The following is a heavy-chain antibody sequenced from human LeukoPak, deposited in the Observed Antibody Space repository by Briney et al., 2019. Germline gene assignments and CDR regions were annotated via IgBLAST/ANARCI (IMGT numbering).Heavy chain of an antibody. CDR1: GFTFDDYA. CDR2: ISWNSGSI. D-gene: IGHD1-26*01. J-gene: IGHJ3*02. CDR3: GIVGATDDAFDI. V-gene: IGHV3-9*01. Sequence: GGSLRLSCAASGFTFDDYAMHWVRQAPGKGLEWVSGISWNSGSIGYADSVKGRFTISRDNAKNSLYLQMNSLRAEDTAVYYCGIVGATDDAFDIWGQGTMVTVSS.